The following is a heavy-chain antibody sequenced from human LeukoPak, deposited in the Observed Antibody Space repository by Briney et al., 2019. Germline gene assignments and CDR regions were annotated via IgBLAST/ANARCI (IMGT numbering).Heavy chain of an antibody. D-gene: IGHD2-2*01. J-gene: IGHJ5*02. V-gene: IGHV3-43*02. CDR1: GFTFHNYA. CDR2: TSGDGITT. CDR3: ARGGAPYCTSTSCYEDWFDP. Sequence: TGGSLRLSCAASGFTFHNYAIHWVRQAPGKGLEWVSLTSGDGITTYFADSVKGRFTISRDNSKSSLFLQMNSLRAEDTAVFYCARGGAPYCTSTSCYEDWFDPWGQGTLVTVSS.